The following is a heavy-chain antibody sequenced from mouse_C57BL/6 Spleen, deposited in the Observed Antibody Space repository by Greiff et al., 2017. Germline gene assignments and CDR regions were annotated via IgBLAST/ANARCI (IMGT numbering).Heavy chain of an antibody. CDR1: GYAFSSSW. V-gene: IGHV1-82*01. D-gene: IGHD1-1*01. J-gene: IGHJ3*01. Sequence: QVQLQQSGPELVKPGASVKISCKASGYAFSSSWMNWVKQRPGKGLEWIGRMYPGDGDTNYNGKFKGKATLTADKSSSTAYMQLSSLTSEDSAVYFCATDYYGSSWFAYWGQGTLVTVSA. CDR3: ATDYYGSSWFAY. CDR2: MYPGDGDT.